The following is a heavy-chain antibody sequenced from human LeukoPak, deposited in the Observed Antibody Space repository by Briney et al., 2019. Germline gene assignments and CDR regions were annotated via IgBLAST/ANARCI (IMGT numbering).Heavy chain of an antibody. CDR3: ARICSNYRRLYNWFDP. CDR2: ISAYNGNT. D-gene: IGHD4-11*01. Sequence: ASVKVSCKASGYTFTSYYMHWVRQAPGQGLEWMGWISAYNGNTNYAQKLQGRVTMTTDTSTSTAYMELRSLRSDDTAVYYCARICSNYRRLYNWFDPWGQGTLVTVSS. J-gene: IGHJ5*02. CDR1: GYTFTSYY. V-gene: IGHV1-18*04.